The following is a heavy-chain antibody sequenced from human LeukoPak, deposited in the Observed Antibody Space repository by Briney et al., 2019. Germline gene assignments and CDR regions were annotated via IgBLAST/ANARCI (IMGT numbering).Heavy chain of an antibody. V-gene: IGHV3-7*01. CDR1: GITFSTYW. CDR2: INQDGSGK. D-gene: IGHD1-1*01. J-gene: IGHJ4*02. Sequence: QPGGCLRLSCAASGITFSTYWMNWVRQAPGEGLEWVANINQDGSGKYYVGSGKGRLTLFRDNAKQSLYLQMNSLRAEDTAVYYCVSRARSDDITYWGQGTLVTVSS. CDR3: VSRARSDDITY.